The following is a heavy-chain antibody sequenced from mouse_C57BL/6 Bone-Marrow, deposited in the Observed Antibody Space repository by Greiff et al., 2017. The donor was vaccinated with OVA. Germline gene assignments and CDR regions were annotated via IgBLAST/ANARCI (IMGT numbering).Heavy chain of an antibody. CDR2: INPNNGGT. CDR3: AREDY. CDR1: GYTFTDYY. Sequence: EVKLVESGPVLVKPGASVKISCKASGYTFTDYYMNWVKQSHGKSLEWIGDINPNNGGTSYNQKFKGKATLTVDKSSSTAYMELRSLTSEDSAVYYCAREDYWGQGTTLTVSS. J-gene: IGHJ2*01. V-gene: IGHV1-26*01.